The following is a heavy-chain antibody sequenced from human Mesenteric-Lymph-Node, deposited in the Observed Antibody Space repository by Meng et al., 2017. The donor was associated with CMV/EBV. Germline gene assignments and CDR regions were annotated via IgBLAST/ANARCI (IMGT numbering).Heavy chain of an antibody. CDR1: GGAISSSSYD. V-gene: IGHV4-39*07. Sequence: QLQLQESGPGLVKPSETLSRTVTVAGGAISSSSYDWGWIRQPPGKGLEWIGSIYYSGSTYYNPSLQSRVTISVDTSKNQFSLKLSSVTAADTAVYYCARDGDYYDSSGYNPFDYWGQGTLVTVSS. J-gene: IGHJ4*02. CDR2: IYYSGST. D-gene: IGHD3-22*01. CDR3: ARDGDYYDSSGYNPFDY.